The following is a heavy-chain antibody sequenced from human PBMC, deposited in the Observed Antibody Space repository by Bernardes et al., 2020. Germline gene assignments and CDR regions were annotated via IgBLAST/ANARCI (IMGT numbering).Heavy chain of an antibody. D-gene: IGHD3-16*01. CDR2: IYFTGDT. J-gene: IGHJ4*02. V-gene: IGHV4-30-4*01. Sequence: SETLSLTCTVSGDSISNGNFYWTWIRQSPAKGLEWIGYIYFTGDTYYNPSLESRVSIWMDTSKNQFSLRLRSVTAADTATYFCVGRDDTDDRHNEYWGQGNLVTVS. CDR3: VGRDDTDDRHNEY. CDR1: GDSISNGNFY.